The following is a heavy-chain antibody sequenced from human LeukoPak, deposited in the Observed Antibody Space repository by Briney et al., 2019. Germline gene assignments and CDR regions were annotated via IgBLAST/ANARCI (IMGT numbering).Heavy chain of an antibody. Sequence: GGSLRLSCAASGFIFSTYSMDWVRQAPGKGLEWVSSISSSGTYKYYADSVRGRFTISRDNAKNSLYLQLNSLRAGDTAVYYCARITWGNYFDYWGQGTLVTVSS. V-gene: IGHV3-21*01. D-gene: IGHD7-27*01. CDR2: ISSSGTYK. CDR3: ARITWGNYFDY. J-gene: IGHJ4*02. CDR1: GFIFSTYS.